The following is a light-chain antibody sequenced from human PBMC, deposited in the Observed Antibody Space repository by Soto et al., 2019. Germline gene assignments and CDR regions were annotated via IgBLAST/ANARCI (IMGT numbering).Light chain of an antibody. J-gene: IGKJ4*01. CDR3: QQLNS. Sequence: EIVLTQSPGTLSLSPGERATLSCRASQSVSSGYLAWYQQKPGQPPRVLIYETSSRATGIPDRFSGSGSGTDFTLTISSLEPEDFATYYCQQLNSFGGGTKVEIK. CDR2: ETS. CDR1: QSVSSGY. V-gene: IGKV3D-20*02.